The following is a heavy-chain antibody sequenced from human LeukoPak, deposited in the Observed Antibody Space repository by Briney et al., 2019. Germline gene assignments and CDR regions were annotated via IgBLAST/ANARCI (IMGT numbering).Heavy chain of an antibody. CDR1: GFTFSSYE. J-gene: IGHJ1*01. CDR2: ISSSGSTI. Sequence: GGSLRLSCAASGFTFSSYEMNWVRQAPGKGLEWVSYISSSGSTIYYADSVKGRFTISRDNAKNSLYLQMNSLRAEDTAVYYCARVSFSGSSWYPEYFQHWGQGTLVTVSS. D-gene: IGHD6-13*01. V-gene: IGHV3-48*03. CDR3: ARVSFSGSSWYPEYFQH.